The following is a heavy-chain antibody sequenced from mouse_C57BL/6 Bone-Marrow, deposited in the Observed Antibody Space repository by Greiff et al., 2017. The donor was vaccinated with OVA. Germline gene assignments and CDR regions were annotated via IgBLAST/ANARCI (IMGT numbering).Heavy chain of an antibody. J-gene: IGHJ3*01. CDR1: GFSLTSYG. CDR2: IWSGGST. D-gene: IGHD2-13*01. V-gene: IGHV2-5*01. CDR3: AKYGDNVY. Sequence: VQLVESGPGLVQPSQSLSITCTASGFSLTSYGVHWVRQSPGKGLEWLGAIWSGGSTDYNAAFMSSLIITKDNSKSQVCYKMNSLQANDTAIYYWAKYGDNVYWGQGTLVTVSA.